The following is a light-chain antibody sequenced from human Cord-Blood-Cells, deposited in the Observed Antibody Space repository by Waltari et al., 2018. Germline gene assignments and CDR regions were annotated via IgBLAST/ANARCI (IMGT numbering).Light chain of an antibody. CDR2: DAS. CDR1: QSVSSY. Sequence: EIALTQSPATLSLSPGERATLSCRASQSVSSYLAWYQQKPGQAPRLLIYDASNRATGIPARFSGSGSGTDFTLTISSLEPEDFAVYYCQQYGSSPYTFGQGTKLEIK. CDR3: QQYGSSPYT. V-gene: IGKV3-11*01. J-gene: IGKJ2*01.